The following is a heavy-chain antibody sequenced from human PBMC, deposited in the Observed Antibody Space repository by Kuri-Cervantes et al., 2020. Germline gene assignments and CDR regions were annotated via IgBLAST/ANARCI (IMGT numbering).Heavy chain of an antibody. CDR2: INAGNGNT. D-gene: IGHD2-15*01. J-gene: IGHJ4*02. V-gene: IGHV1-3*01. CDR1: GYTFTSYG. Sequence: ASVKVSCKASGYTFTSYGISWVRQAPGQGLEWMGWINAGNGNTKYSQKFQGRVTITRDTSASTAYMELSSLRSEDTAVYYCARGIEAGAVDYWGQGTLVTVSS. CDR3: ARGIEAGAVDY.